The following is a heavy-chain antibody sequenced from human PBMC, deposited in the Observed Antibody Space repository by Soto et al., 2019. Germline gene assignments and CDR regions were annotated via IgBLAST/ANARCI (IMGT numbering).Heavy chain of an antibody. J-gene: IGHJ4*02. Sequence: GASVKVSCKASGYTFTSYAMHWVRQAPGQRLEWMGWINAGNGNTKYSQKLQGRVTITRDTSTSTAYMELRSLRSEDTAVYYCARDGGATPYFDYWGQGTLVTVSS. D-gene: IGHD1-26*01. CDR1: GYTFTSYA. V-gene: IGHV1-3*01. CDR2: INAGNGNT. CDR3: ARDGGATPYFDY.